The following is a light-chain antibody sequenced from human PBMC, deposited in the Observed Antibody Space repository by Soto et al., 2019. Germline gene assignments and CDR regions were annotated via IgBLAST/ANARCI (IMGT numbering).Light chain of an antibody. J-gene: IGLJ1*01. V-gene: IGLV2-14*01. CDR1: GSDVGGYNY. CDR3: SSFTSSSTQV. Sequence: QSALTQPASVSGSPGQSITISCTGTGSDVGGYNYVSWYQQHPGKVPKLMIYEVSNRPSGVVNRFSGSKSGNTASLTISGLQAEDEADYYCSSFTSSSTQVFGTGTKVTVL. CDR2: EVS.